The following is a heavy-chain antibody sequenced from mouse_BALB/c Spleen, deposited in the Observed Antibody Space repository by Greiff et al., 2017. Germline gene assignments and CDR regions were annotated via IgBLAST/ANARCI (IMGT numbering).Heavy chain of an antibody. Sequence: VHLVESGAELAKPGASVKMSCKASGYTFTSYWMHWVKQRPGQGLEWIGYINPSTGYTEYNQKFKDKATLTADKSSSTAYMQLRSLTSEDSAVYYCAITFITTATWAMDYWGQGTSVTVSS. CDR2: INPSTGYT. CDR3: AITFITTATWAMDY. J-gene: IGHJ4*01. D-gene: IGHD1-2*01. V-gene: IGHV1-7*01. CDR1: GYTFTSYW.